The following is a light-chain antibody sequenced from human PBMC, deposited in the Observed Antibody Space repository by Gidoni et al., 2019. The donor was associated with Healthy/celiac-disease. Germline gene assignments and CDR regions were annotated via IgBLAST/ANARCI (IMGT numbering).Light chain of an antibody. CDR2: DAS. CDR3: QQRSNWPPPT. J-gene: IGKJ4*01. Sequence: EIVLTQSPATLSLSPGERATLSCRASQSVRSYLAWYQQKPGQAPRLLIYDASNRATGIPARLSGSGSGTAFTLTISSLEHEDFAVYYCQQRSNWPPPTFGGGTKVEIK. V-gene: IGKV3-11*01. CDR1: QSVRSY.